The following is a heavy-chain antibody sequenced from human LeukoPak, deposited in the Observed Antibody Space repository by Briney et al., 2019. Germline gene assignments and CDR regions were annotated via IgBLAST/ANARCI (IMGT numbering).Heavy chain of an antibody. CDR3: ARVLDYYGSGSLLRSYYFDY. J-gene: IGHJ4*02. D-gene: IGHD3-10*01. V-gene: IGHV3-7*01. CDR1: GFTFSSYW. CDR2: IKQDGSEK. Sequence: TGGSLRLSCAASGFTFSSYWMSWVRQAPGKGLEWVANIKQDGSEKYYVDSVKGRFTISRDNAKNSLYLQMNSLRAEDTAVYYCARVLDYYGSGSLLRSYYFDYWGQGTLVTVSS.